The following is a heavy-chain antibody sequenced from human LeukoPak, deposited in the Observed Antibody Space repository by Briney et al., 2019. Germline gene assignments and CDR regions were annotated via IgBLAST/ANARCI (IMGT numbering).Heavy chain of an antibody. Sequence: ASVKVSCKASGYTFTSYYMHWARQAPGQGLEWMGIINPSGGSTSYAQKFQGRVTMTRDTSTSTVYMELSSLRSEDTAVYYCARDSSGYYYVIWSGYYFDYWGQGTLVTVSS. CDR2: INPSGGST. J-gene: IGHJ4*02. CDR1: GYTFTSYY. V-gene: IGHV1-46*01. D-gene: IGHD3-22*01. CDR3: ARDSSGYYYVIWSGYYFDY.